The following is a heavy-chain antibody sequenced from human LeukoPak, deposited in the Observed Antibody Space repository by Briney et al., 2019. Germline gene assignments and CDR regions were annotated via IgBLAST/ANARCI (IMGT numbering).Heavy chain of an antibody. D-gene: IGHD3-3*01. V-gene: IGHV3-66*02. Sequence: GGSLRLSCAASGFTVSSNYMSWVRRAPGKGLEWVSVIYSGGSTYYADSVKGRFTISRDNSKNTLYLQMNSLRAEDTAVYYCARSPPLYDFWSGYYVYFDYWGQGTLVTVSS. CDR1: GFTVSSNY. J-gene: IGHJ4*02. CDR3: ARSPPLYDFWSGYYVYFDY. CDR2: IYSGGST.